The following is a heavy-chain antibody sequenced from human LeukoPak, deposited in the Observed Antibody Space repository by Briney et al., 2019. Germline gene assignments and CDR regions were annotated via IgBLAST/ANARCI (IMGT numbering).Heavy chain of an antibody. D-gene: IGHD3-22*01. J-gene: IGHJ4*02. CDR1: GFTFSNYA. V-gene: IGHV3-30*04. Sequence: PGGSLRLSCAVSGFTFSNYAMNWVRQAPGKGLEWVAVISYDGTNNQYAAAVQGRFTISRDNSKNMMSLQLNGLRPEDTAVYYCARAGDYYDSSGYFFDFWGRGTLVTVSS. CDR2: ISYDGTNN. CDR3: ARAGDYYDSSGYFFDF.